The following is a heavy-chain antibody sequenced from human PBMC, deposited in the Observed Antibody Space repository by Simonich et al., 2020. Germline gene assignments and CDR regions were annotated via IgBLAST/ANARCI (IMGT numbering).Heavy chain of an antibody. CDR2: IGADNGNT. J-gene: IGHJ4*02. V-gene: IGHV1-18*01. D-gene: IGHD6-13*01. Sequence: QVQLVQSGAEVKKPGASVKVSCKASGYTFTSYGISWVRQAPGQGLEWMVWIGADNGNTNNAQKHKGRGTMTTDTSTSTAYMELRSLRSDDTAVYYCARDQGGRAAAATDYWGQGTLVTVSS. CDR1: GYTFTSYG. CDR3: ARDQGGRAAAATDY.